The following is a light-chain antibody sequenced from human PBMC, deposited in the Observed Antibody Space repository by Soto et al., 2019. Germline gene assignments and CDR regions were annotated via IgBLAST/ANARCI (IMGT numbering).Light chain of an antibody. Sequence: EIVLTQSPGTLSLSPGERATLSCRASQSVSINDLTWYQQKPGQAPRLLIYGASIRATGIPDRFSGSVSGTDFTLNISRLEPEDFAVYYCQQYGSSSWTFGQGTKVEVQ. V-gene: IGKV3-20*01. CDR3: QQYGSSSWT. CDR1: QSVSIND. J-gene: IGKJ1*01. CDR2: GAS.